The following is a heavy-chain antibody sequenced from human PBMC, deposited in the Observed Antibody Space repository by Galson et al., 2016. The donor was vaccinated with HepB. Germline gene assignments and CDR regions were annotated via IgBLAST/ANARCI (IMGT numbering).Heavy chain of an antibody. CDR2: TSNSGRTI. V-gene: IGHV3-30*03. CDR3: ARLSRTILAATSGSYYLDL. D-gene: IGHD3-22*01. J-gene: IGHJ4*02. CDR1: GFTLTTYG. Sequence: SLRLSCAASGFTLTTYGIHWLRQAPGKVLEWIAFTSNSGRTIYYADSVRRRFSSARDSGRNTVTLQMNSLRPDDSAIYYCARLSRTILAATSGSYYLDLWGRGSLVTVS.